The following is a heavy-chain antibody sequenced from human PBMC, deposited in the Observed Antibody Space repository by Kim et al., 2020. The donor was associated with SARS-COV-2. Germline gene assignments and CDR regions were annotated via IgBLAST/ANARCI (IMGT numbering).Heavy chain of an antibody. D-gene: IGHD3-10*01. J-gene: IGHJ3*02. V-gene: IGHV1-69*13. Sequence: SVKVSCKASGGTFSSYAISWVRQAPGQGLEWMGGIIPIFGTANYAQKFQGRVTITADESTSTAYMELSSLRSEDTAVYYCARVRQLYYYGSGDGAFDIWGQGTMVTVSS. CDR3: ARVRQLYYYGSGDGAFDI. CDR2: IIPIFGTA. CDR1: GGTFSSYA.